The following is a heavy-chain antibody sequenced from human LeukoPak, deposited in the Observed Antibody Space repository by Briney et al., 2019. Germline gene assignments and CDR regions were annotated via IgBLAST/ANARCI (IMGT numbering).Heavy chain of an antibody. V-gene: IGHV3-21*01. J-gene: IGHJ4*02. Sequence: GGSLRLSCAASGFTFSSYSMNWVRQAPGKGLEWVSSISSSSSYIYYADSVKGRFTISRDNAKNSLYLQMNSLRAEDTAVYYCASQPPPRPSVRWKLQLVGVGHDYWGQGTLVTASS. CDR3: ASQPPPRPSVRWKLQLVGVGHDY. D-gene: IGHD6-13*01. CDR1: GFTFSSYS. CDR2: ISSSSSYI.